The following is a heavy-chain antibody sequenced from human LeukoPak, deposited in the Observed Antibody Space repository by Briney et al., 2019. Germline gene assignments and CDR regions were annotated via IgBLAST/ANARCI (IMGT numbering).Heavy chain of an antibody. CDR3: ARGRRDAFDI. Sequence: GGSLRLSCAASEFTFSSYSMHWVRQAPGKGLEWVSCISSSSSTIYYADSVKGRFTISRDNAKNSLYLQMNSLRAEDTAVYYCARGRRDAFDIWGQGTMVTVSS. J-gene: IGHJ3*02. CDR2: ISSSSSTI. V-gene: IGHV3-48*04. CDR1: EFTFSSYS.